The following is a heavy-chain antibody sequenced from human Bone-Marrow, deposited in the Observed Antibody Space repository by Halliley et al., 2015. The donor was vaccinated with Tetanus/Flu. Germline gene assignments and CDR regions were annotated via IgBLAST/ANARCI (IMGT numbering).Heavy chain of an antibody. V-gene: IGHV5-51*03. D-gene: IGHD6-19*01. CDR1: GYSFSNQW. CDR3: LRRRGGAWYFDY. J-gene: IGHJ4*02. Sequence: QLVQSGAEVRKSGESLKISCKGSGYSFSNQWIAWVRQMPGRGLEWMGIIYPGDSDTSYSPSFEGQVTMSADKSTSTAYLQWNALKASDTAVYYCLRRRGGAWYFDYWGQGTLVTVSS. CDR2: IYPGDSDT.